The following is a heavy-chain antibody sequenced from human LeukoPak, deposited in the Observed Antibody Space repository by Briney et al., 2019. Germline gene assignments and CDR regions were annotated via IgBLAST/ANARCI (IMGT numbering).Heavy chain of an antibody. D-gene: IGHD6-19*01. J-gene: IGHJ4*02. V-gene: IGHV3-33*01. Sequence: RQSLRLSCAVAGFKFSSYGMHWARPAPGKGLEWETSIWFDGSNIHYADSVKGRVIISRDNSKSALYLQMNSLRAEDTAIYYCARDSLPMAVTGPFDHWGQGALVTVSS. CDR2: IWFDGSNI. CDR3: ARDSLPMAVTGPFDH. CDR1: GFKFSSYG.